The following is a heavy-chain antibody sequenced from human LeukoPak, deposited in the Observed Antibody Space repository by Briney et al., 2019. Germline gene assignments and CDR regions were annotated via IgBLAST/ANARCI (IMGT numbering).Heavy chain of an antibody. CDR3: AKINSGSYTDY. Sequence: GGSLRLSCAASGFTFSNYAMSWVRQAPGKGLEWVSSISSSGGGTYYADSVKGWFTISRDNSKNTLSLQMNSLKAEDTAVYYCAKINSGSYTDYWGQGTLVTVSS. V-gene: IGHV3-23*01. J-gene: IGHJ4*02. D-gene: IGHD1-26*01. CDR2: ISSSGGGT. CDR1: GFTFSNYA.